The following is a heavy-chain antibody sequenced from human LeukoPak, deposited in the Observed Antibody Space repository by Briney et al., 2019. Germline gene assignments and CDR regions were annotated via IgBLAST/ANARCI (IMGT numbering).Heavy chain of an antibody. CDR1: XGXY. J-gene: IGHJ4*02. D-gene: IGHD5-12*01. CDR2: INHSGST. V-gene: IGHV4-34*01. CDR3: ARGEWLRSWFGY. Sequence: XGXYWSWIRXPPGKGLEWIGEINHSGSTNYNPSLKSRVTISVDTSKNQFSLKLSSVTAADTAVYYCARGEWLRSWFGYWGQGTLVTVSS.